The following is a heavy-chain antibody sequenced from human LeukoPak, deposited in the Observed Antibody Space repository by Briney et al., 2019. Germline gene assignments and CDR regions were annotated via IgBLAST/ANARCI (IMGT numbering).Heavy chain of an antibody. D-gene: IGHD2-2*01. CDR3: AKDACSSTSCYGYYFDY. Sequence: GGSLRLSCAASGFTFSSYGMHWVRQAPGKGLEWVAFIRYDGSNKYYADSVKGRFTISRDNSKNTLYLQMNSLRAEDTAVYYCAKDACSSTSCYGYYFDYWGQGTLVTVSS. CDR1: GFTFSSYG. CDR2: IRYDGSNK. V-gene: IGHV3-30*02. J-gene: IGHJ4*02.